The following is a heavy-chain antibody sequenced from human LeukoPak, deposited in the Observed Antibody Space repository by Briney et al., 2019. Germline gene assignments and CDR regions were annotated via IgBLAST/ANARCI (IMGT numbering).Heavy chain of an antibody. CDR3: ARDRSGSYGYFDL. J-gene: IGHJ2*01. D-gene: IGHD1-26*01. Sequence: GGSLRLSCAASGFSFSSYSMNWVRQAPGKGLEWVSYISSSSSTIYYADSVKGRFTISRDNAKNSLYLQMNSLRAEDTAVYYCARDRSGSYGYFDLWGRGTLVTVSS. V-gene: IGHV3-48*04. CDR1: GFSFSSYS. CDR2: ISSSSSTI.